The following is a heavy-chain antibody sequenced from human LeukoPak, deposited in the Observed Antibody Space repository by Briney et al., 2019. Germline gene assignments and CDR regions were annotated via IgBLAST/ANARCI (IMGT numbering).Heavy chain of an antibody. D-gene: IGHD5-18*01. CDR3: ARQHPFGYNYGPYSDY. CDR1: GGSISSYY. Sequence: SETLSLTCTVSGGSISSYYWSWIRQPPGKGLEWIGDIYYSGSTNYNPSLKSRVTMSVDMSKNQFSLNLSSVTAADTAVYYCARQHPFGYNYGPYSDYWGQGTLVTVSS. J-gene: IGHJ4*02. V-gene: IGHV4-59*08. CDR2: IYYSGST.